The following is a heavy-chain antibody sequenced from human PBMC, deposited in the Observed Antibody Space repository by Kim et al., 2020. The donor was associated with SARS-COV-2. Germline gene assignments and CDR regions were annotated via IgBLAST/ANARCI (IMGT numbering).Heavy chain of an antibody. CDR2: IAPGGSST. V-gene: IGHV3-23*01. J-gene: IGHJ1*01. D-gene: IGHD6-13*01. CDR1: GFPFGTFT. Sequence: GGSLRLSCAASGFPFGTFTMSWVRQAPGKGLEWVSSIAPGGSSTYYADSVKGRFTNSRDNSKSTLFLQLNSLRVEDTAVYYCARDRDSSSWYGCFQSWG. CDR3: ARDRDSSSWYGCFQS.